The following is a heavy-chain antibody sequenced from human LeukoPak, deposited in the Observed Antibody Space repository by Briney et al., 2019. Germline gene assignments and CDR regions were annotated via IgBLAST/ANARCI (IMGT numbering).Heavy chain of an antibody. CDR1: GYTFTSYA. D-gene: IGHD3-16*01. J-gene: IGHJ4*02. CDR2: INAGNGNT. Sequence: ASVKVSCKASGYTFTSYAMHWVRQAPGQRLEWMGWINAGNGNTKYSQKFQGSVTITRDTSASTAYMELSSLRSEDTAVYYCARDLTPGVMANWGQGTLVTVSS. CDR3: ARDLTPGVMAN. V-gene: IGHV1-3*01.